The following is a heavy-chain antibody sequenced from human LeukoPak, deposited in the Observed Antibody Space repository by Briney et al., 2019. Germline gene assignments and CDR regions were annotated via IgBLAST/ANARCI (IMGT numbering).Heavy chain of an antibody. Sequence: SSETLSLTCTASGFTISSYYWSWIRQPPGKGLEWVGYIYYSGSTNYNPSLKSRVTISVDASKNQFSLKLSPVTAADTAVYYCACGYDFSWFDPWGQGTLVTVSS. J-gene: IGHJ5*02. D-gene: IGHD5-12*01. CDR1: GFTISSYY. CDR2: IYYSGST. V-gene: IGHV4-59*08. CDR3: ACGYDFSWFDP.